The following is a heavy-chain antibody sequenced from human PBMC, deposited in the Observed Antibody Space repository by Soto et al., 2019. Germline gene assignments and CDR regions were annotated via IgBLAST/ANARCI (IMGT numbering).Heavy chain of an antibody. V-gene: IGHV1-24*01. J-gene: IGHJ6*02. CDR1: GYRFTDLS. Sequence: GASVKVSCKVSGYRFTDLSIHWVRQAPGKGLEWMGGFDPEEGELVYAQKFQGRVTMSEDTSTETGYMELSSLRSEDTAVYYCAAVRTFYYAAGRGRRSYYYGLDVWGQGTTVTVSS. CDR2: FDPEEGEL. CDR3: AAVRTFYYAAGRGRRSYYYGLDV. D-gene: IGHD3-10*01.